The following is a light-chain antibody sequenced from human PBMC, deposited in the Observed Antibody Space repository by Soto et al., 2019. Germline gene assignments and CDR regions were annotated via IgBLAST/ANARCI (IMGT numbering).Light chain of an antibody. CDR1: QSISTF. CDR3: QQYGSSTWT. Sequence: ELVMTQSPATLSVAPGERATLSCRASQSISTFLAWYQQKPGQAPRLLIYGASTRATGIPARFSGSGSGTEFTLTISSLQSEDFAVYYCQQYGSSTWTFGQGTKVEIK. CDR2: GAS. V-gene: IGKV3-15*01. J-gene: IGKJ1*01.